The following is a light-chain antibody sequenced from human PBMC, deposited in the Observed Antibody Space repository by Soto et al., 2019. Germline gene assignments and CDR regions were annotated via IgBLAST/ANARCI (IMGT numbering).Light chain of an antibody. J-gene: IGLJ1*01. CDR1: SSDIGAYNY. Sequence: QSVLTQPASVSGSPGQSITISCTGSSSDIGAYNYVSWFQQYPGKAPKLIISEVSNRPSGVSNRFSGSKSGTAASLTISGLQTEDEGDYFCFSFTADWTHVFGTGTKLTVL. V-gene: IGLV2-14*01. CDR2: EVS. CDR3: FSFTADWTHV.